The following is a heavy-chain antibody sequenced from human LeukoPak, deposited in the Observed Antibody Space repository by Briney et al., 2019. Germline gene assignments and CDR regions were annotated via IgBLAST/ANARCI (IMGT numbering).Heavy chain of an antibody. Sequence: GGSLRLSCAASGFTFSSYWMHWVRQAPGKGLVWVSRINSDGSSTSYADSVKGRFTISRDNAKNSLYLQMNSLRAEDTAVYYCATGQLWLRRDYWGQGTLVTVSS. J-gene: IGHJ4*02. CDR2: INSDGSST. CDR1: GFTFSSYW. D-gene: IGHD5-18*01. CDR3: ATGQLWLRRDY. V-gene: IGHV3-74*01.